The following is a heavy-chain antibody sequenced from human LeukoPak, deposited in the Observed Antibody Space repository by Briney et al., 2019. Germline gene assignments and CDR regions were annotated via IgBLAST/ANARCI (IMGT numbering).Heavy chain of an antibody. CDR2: ISAYNGNT. V-gene: IGHV1-18*01. D-gene: IGHD3-22*01. Sequence: ASVKVSCKASGGTFSSYAISWVRQAPGQGLEWMGWISAYNGNTNYAQKLQGRVTMTTDTSTSTAYMELRSLRSDDTAVYYCARFPLNDFSYYYDSSGYICYWGQGTLVTVSS. CDR3: ARFPLNDFSYYYDSSGYICY. CDR1: GGTFSSYA. J-gene: IGHJ4*02.